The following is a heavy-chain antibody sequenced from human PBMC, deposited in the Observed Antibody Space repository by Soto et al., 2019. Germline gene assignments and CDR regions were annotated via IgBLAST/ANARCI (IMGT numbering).Heavy chain of an antibody. V-gene: IGHV1-3*04. D-gene: IGHD3-22*01. J-gene: IGHJ4*02. CDR3: ARGSGYYYWDDY. CDR2: INTGNGNT. Sequence: ASVKVSCKASGYTFTSYAMHWVRQAPGQRLEWMGWINTGNGNTKYSQKFQGRVTITRDTSASTAYMELSSLRSEDTAVYYCARGSGYYYWDDYWGQGTLVTVSS. CDR1: GYTFTSYA.